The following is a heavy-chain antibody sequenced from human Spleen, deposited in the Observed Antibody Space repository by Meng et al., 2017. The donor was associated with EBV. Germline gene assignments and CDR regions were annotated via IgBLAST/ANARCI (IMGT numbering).Heavy chain of an antibody. CDR2: INRDGSSR. CDR3: QLRVVTATATDH. Sequence: EVQVVESGGGAVQPGGSLRLSCAVSGFPSGNHWVHWVRQVPGKGLVWVSRINRDGSSRSYADSVKGRFTISRDDAKNTVYLQMNSLRDEDTAVYYCQLRVVTATATDHWGQGTLVTVSS. CDR1: GFPSGNHW. J-gene: IGHJ4*02. V-gene: IGHV3-74*01. D-gene: IGHD4-23*01.